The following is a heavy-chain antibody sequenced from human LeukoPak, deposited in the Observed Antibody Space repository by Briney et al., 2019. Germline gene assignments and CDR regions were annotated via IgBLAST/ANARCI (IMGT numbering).Heavy chain of an antibody. Sequence: SETLSLTCSVSGYSISSHYYWGWIRQPPGKGLEWIGSIYHSGTTYYNPSLKSRVTISVDTSKNQFSLKLSSVTAADTAVYYCARDWELGYWGQGTLVTVSS. V-gene: IGHV4-38-2*02. CDR3: ARDWELGY. J-gene: IGHJ4*02. CDR2: IYHSGTT. D-gene: IGHD1-26*01. CDR1: GYSISSHYY.